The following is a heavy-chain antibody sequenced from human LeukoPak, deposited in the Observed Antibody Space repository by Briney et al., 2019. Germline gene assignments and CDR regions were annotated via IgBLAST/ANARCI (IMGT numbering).Heavy chain of an antibody. CDR1: GASISNFY. J-gene: IGHJ4*01. D-gene: IGHD3-16*02. Sequence: SETLSLTCTVSGASISNFYWSWIRQAPGQGLEWIGYMLYSGSTNHKPSLRSRVTTSVDTSKNQVSLKLSSVTAADTAVYYCARSDIWGSYRFLDYWGQGILVTVSS. CDR3: ARSDIWGSYRFLDY. CDR2: MLYSGST. V-gene: IGHV4-59*08.